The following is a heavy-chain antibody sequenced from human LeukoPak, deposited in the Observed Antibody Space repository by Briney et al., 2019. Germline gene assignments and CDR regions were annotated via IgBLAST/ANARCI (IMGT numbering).Heavy chain of an antibody. J-gene: IGHJ6*02. CDR2: MNPNNGNT. D-gene: IGHD6-13*01. Sequence: ASVKVSCKASGYTFTSYDINWVRQATGQGLEWMGWMNPNNGNTGYAQRFQGRVTMTRSTSISTAYMELSSLRSEDTAVYYCARLASSSWPLYYYYGMDVWGQGTTVTVSS. V-gene: IGHV1-8*01. CDR1: GYTFTSYD. CDR3: ARLASSSWPLYYYYGMDV.